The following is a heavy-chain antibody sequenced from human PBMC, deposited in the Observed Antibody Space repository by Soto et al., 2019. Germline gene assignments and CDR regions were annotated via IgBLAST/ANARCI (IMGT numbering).Heavy chain of an antibody. J-gene: IGHJ3*02. D-gene: IGHD2-15*01. CDR2: ISYDGSNK. Sequence: GGSLRLSWAASGFTFSSYAMHWVRQAPGKGLEWVAVISYDGSNKYYADSVKGRFTISRDNSKNTLYLQMNSLRAEDTAVYYCARGVRYCSGGSCYVWHAFDIWGKGTMVTVSS. V-gene: IGHV3-30-3*01. CDR3: ARGVRYCSGGSCYVWHAFDI. CDR1: GFTFSSYA.